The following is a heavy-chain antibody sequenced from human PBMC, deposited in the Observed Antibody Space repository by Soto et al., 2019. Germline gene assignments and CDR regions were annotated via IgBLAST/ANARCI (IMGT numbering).Heavy chain of an antibody. CDR1: GFTFSSYA. J-gene: IGHJ6*03. CDR2: ISFSGAST. Sequence: GGSLRLSCAASGFTFSSYAMSWVRQAPGKGLEWVSAISFSGASTYYADSVKGRFTISRDNSKNTLYLQMNSLRVEDKAVYYCSYDIWYYSKSLTGYYYHYYMDVWGKGTTVTVSS. V-gene: IGHV3-23*01. CDR3: SYDIWYYSKSLTGYYYHYYMDV. D-gene: IGHD3-9*01.